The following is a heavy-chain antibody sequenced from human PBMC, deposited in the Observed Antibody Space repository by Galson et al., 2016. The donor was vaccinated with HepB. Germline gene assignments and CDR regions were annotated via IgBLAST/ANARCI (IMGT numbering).Heavy chain of an antibody. J-gene: IGHJ5*02. Sequence: SLRLSCAASGFTFSRYGMHWVRQAPGKGLEWVAVILCDGSKKYYADSVKGRFTISRDNSKNTLYLQMNSLRAEDTAVYYCARDSFTIFGVTPNWFDPWGQGTLVSVFS. V-gene: IGHV3-33*01. CDR2: ILCDGSKK. CDR1: GFTFSRYG. D-gene: IGHD3-3*01. CDR3: ARDSFTIFGVTPNWFDP.